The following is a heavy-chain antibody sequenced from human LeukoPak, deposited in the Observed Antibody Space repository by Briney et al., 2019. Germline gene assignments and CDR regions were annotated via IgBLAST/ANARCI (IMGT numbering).Heavy chain of an antibody. CDR1: GYTFTSYY. Sequence: ASVKVSSKASGYTFTSYYMHWVRPAPGQGLEWMGIINPSGGSTSYAQKFQGRVTMTRDMSTSTVYMELSSLRSEDTAVYYCARERIAVAGVDYWGQGTLVTVSS. V-gene: IGHV1-46*01. CDR2: INPSGGST. CDR3: ARERIAVAGVDY. D-gene: IGHD6-19*01. J-gene: IGHJ4*02.